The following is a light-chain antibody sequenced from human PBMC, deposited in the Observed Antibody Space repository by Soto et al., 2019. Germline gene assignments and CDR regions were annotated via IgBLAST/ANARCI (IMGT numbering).Light chain of an antibody. CDR2: SYD. Sequence: VVTQPPSASGTPGQRVTISCSTSSSNLGDNTVNWYQQLPGTAPKLLIYSYDQRPSGVPDRFSGCKSGTSASLAIGGLQSEDEADYYCAAWDASLDGYVFGTGTKLTVL. CDR1: SSNLGDNT. CDR3: AAWDASLDGYV. J-gene: IGLJ1*01. V-gene: IGLV1-44*01.